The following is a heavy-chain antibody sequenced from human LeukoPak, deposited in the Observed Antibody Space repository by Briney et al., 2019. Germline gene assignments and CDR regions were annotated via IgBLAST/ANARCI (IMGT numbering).Heavy chain of an antibody. Sequence: ASVKVSCKASGYTFTGYYMHWVRQAPGQGLEWMGWINPNSGGTNYAQKFQGRVTMTRDTSISTAYMELSSLTSDDTAIYYCARDNRRYGSGSYFHYWGQGTLVTVS. D-gene: IGHD3-10*01. CDR2: INPNSGGT. J-gene: IGHJ4*02. CDR3: ARDNRRYGSGSYFHY. CDR1: GYTFTGYY. V-gene: IGHV1-2*02.